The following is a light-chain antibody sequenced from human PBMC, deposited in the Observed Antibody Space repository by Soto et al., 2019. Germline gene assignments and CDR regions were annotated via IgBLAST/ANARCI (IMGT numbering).Light chain of an antibody. J-gene: IGKJ1*01. CDR1: QSVSSY. CDR2: DAS. V-gene: IGKV3-11*01. CDR3: QQRSNWPVT. Sequence: EIVLTQSPATLSLSPGEGATLSCRASQSVSSYLAWYQQKPGQAPRLLIYDASNRATGIPARFSGSGSGTDFTLIISSLEPEDFELYYCQQRSNWPVTFGLGTKVEV.